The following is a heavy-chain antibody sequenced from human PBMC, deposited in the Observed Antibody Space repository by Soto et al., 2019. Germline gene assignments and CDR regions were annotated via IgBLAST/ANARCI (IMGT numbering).Heavy chain of an antibody. D-gene: IGHD3-22*01. CDR3: ARTSYYYDTSGYYYFDY. J-gene: IGHJ4*02. CDR1: AGSVNSGSFY. V-gene: IGHV4-61*01. Sequence: SETLSLTXTVSAGSVNSGSFYWSWIRQPPRKGLEWIGYIYYSGSTNYNPSLKSRVTISVDTSKNQFSLKLSSVTAADTAVYYCARTSYYYDTSGYYYFDYWGQGTLVTVSS. CDR2: IYYSGST.